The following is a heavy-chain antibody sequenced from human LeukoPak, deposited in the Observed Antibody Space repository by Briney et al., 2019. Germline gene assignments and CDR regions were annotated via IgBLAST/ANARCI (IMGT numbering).Heavy chain of an antibody. V-gene: IGHV4-59*01. Sequence: SSETLSLTCTGSGGSISSYYWSWIRQPPGKGLEWIGYIYYSGSTNYNPSLKSRVTISVDTSKNQFSLKLSSVTAADTAVYYCARYDYYGSGSYGHWGQGTLVTVSS. CDR2: IYYSGST. D-gene: IGHD3-10*01. CDR1: GGSISSYY. J-gene: IGHJ4*02. CDR3: ARYDYYGSGSYGH.